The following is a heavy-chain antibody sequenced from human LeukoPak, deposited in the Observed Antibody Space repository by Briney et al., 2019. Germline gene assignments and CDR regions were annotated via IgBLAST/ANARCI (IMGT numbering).Heavy chain of an antibody. Sequence: PGGSLRLSCAASGFTFSSYAMSWVRQAPGKGLEWVSAISGSGGSTYYADSVKGRFTISRDNSKNTLYLQMNSLRSEDTAVYYCAKGLGDYDDFRLGYWGQGTLVTVSS. CDR3: AKGLGDYDDFRLGY. V-gene: IGHV3-23*01. CDR1: GFTFSSYA. D-gene: IGHD4-17*01. J-gene: IGHJ4*02. CDR2: ISGSGGST.